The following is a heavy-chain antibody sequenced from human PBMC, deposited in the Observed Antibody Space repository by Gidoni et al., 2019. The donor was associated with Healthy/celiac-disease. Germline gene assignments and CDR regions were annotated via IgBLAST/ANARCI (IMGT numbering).Heavy chain of an antibody. D-gene: IGHD3-10*01. Sequence: QVQLQQWGAGLLKPSETLSLTFAVYGGSFSGYYWSWIRQPPGKGLEWIGEIHQSGSTNYNPSLKSRVTISVDTSKNQFSLKLSSVTAADTAVYYCALDGVRGVMNAFDIWGQGTMVTVSA. V-gene: IGHV4-34*01. CDR1: GGSFSGYY. J-gene: IGHJ3*02. CDR2: IHQSGST. CDR3: ALDGVRGVMNAFDI.